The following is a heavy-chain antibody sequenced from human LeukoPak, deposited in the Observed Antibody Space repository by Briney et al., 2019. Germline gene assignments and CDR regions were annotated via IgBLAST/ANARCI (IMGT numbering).Heavy chain of an antibody. CDR2: IKQDGSEK. J-gene: IGHJ4*02. V-gene: IGHV3-7*01. Sequence: GGSLRLSCAASGFTFNSYWMSWVRQAPGKGLEWVANIKQDGSEKYYVDSVKGRFTISRDNAKNSLYLQMNSLRAEDTAVYYCAREYYDILTGSYYFDYWGQGTLVTVSS. D-gene: IGHD3-9*01. CDR1: GFTFNSYW. CDR3: AREYYDILTGSYYFDY.